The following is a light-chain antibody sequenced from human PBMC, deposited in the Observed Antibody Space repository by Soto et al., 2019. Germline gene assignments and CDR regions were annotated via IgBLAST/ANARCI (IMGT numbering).Light chain of an antibody. J-gene: IGKJ1*01. CDR2: SAS. Sequence: ERVMTQSQATLSASPGERATLSCRASQSVSSDLAWYHQKPGQAPRLLIYSASTRATGIPARFSGSGSGTEFTLTINSLQSEDFAVYYCQQYNNWPRTFGQGSKVDTK. V-gene: IGKV3-15*01. CDR1: QSVSSD. CDR3: QQYNNWPRT.